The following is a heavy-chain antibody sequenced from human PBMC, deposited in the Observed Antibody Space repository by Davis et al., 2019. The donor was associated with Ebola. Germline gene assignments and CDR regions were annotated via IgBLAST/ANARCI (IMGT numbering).Heavy chain of an antibody. CDR1: GYTFTSYA. D-gene: IGHD3-10*01. V-gene: IGHV1-2*02. CDR2: INPNSGGT. Sequence: ASVKVSCKASGYTFTSYAMNWVRQAPGQGLEWMGWINPNSGGTNYAQKFQGRVTMTRDTSISTAYMELSRLRSDDTVVYYCARVWNDYGSGSYYDYWGQGILVTVSS. J-gene: IGHJ4*02. CDR3: ARVWNDYGSGSYYDY.